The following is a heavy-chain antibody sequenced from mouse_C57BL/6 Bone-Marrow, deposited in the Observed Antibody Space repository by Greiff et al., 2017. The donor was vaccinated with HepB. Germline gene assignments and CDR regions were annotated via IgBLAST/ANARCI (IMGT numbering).Heavy chain of an antibody. V-gene: IGHV7-3*01. CDR1: GFTFTDYY. J-gene: IGHJ2*01. CDR2: IRNKANGYTT. Sequence: EVMLVESGGGLVQPGGSLSLSCAASGFTFTDYYMSWVRQPPGKALEWLGFIRNKANGYTTEYSASVKGRFTISRDNSQSILYLQMNALRAEDSATYYCARYRGWTDYWGQGTTLTVSS. CDR3: ARYRGWTDY. D-gene: IGHD2-3*01.